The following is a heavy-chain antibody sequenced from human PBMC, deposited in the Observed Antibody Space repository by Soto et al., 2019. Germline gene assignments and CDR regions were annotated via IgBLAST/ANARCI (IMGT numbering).Heavy chain of an antibody. CDR3: ARGRDYYDSSGYYYFDY. CDR2: IKQDGSEK. V-gene: IGHV3-7*03. CDR1: GFTFSSYW. Sequence: GGSLRLSCAASGFTFSSYWMSWVRQAPGKGLEWVANIKQDGSEKYYVDSVKGRFTISRDNAKNSLYLQMNSLRAEDTAVYYCARGRDYYDSSGYYYFDYWGQGTLVTVSS. D-gene: IGHD3-22*01. J-gene: IGHJ4*02.